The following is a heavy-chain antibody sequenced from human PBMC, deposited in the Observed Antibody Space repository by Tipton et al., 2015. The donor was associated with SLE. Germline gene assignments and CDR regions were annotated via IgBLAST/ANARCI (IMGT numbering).Heavy chain of an antibody. CDR3: ARQGAAGPGRSFGY. J-gene: IGHJ4*02. V-gene: IGHV4-38-2*01. CDR1: NFSISNGYY. Sequence: AVSNFSISNGYYWAWIRQPPGKGLEWIGSIYHSGITYDNSPLKSRVTISVDTSKNQFSLRLASVTAADTAVYYCARQGAAGPGRSFGYWGQGTLVTVSS. D-gene: IGHD6-13*01. CDR2: IYHSGIT.